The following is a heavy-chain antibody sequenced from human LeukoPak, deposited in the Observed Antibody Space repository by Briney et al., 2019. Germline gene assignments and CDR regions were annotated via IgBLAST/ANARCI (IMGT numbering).Heavy chain of an antibody. CDR1: GGSISSGGYY. CDR2: IYYSGST. Sequence: SQTLSLTCTVSGGSISSGGYYWSWIRQHPGMGLEWIGYIYYSGSTYYNPSLKSRVTISVDTSKNQFSLKLSSVTAADTAVYYCARLAREDSSGYNPRLTDWGQGTLVTVSS. CDR3: ARLAREDSSGYNPRLTD. J-gene: IGHJ4*02. V-gene: IGHV4-31*03. D-gene: IGHD3-22*01.